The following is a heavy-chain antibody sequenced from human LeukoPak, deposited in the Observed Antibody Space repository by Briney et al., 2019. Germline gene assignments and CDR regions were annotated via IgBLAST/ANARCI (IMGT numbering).Heavy chain of an antibody. CDR1: GFTFSSYA. CDR3: ARDFRGYCSSTSCSSFDP. D-gene: IGHD2-2*01. CDR2: ISGSGGST. J-gene: IGHJ5*02. Sequence: PGGSLRLSCAASGFTFSSYAMSWVRQAPGKGLEWVSAISGSGGSTYYADSVKGRFTISRDNSKNTLYLQMNSLRAEDTAVYYCARDFRGYCSSTSCSSFDPWGQGTLVTVSS. V-gene: IGHV3-23*01.